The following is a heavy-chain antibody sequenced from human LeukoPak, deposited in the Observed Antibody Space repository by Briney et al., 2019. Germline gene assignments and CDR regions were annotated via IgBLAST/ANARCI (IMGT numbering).Heavy chain of an antibody. J-gene: IGHJ5*02. CDR3: ARVCYDSSSYYFPADGWFDP. CDR1: GYTFTSYG. CDR2: INPNSGGT. V-gene: IGHV1-2*02. D-gene: IGHD3-22*01. Sequence: ASVKVSCKASGYTFTSYGISWVRQAPGQGLEWMGWINPNSGGTNYAQKFQGRVTMTRDTSISTAYMELSRLRSDGTAVYYCARVCYDSSSYYFPADGWFDPWGQGTLVTVSS.